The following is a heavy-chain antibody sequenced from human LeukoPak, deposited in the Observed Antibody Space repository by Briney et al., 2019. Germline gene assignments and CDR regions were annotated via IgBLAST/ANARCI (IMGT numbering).Heavy chain of an antibody. J-gene: IGHJ4*02. Sequence: PSETLSLTCAVYGGSFSSYYWNWIRQPPGKGLEWIGEINHSGSTNYNPSLKSRVTISVDTSKNQFSLKLSSVTAADTAVYYCARQAVAEEYYFDYWGQGTLVTVSS. CDR3: ARQAVAEEYYFDY. CDR1: GGSFSSYY. CDR2: INHSGST. V-gene: IGHV4-34*01. D-gene: IGHD6-19*01.